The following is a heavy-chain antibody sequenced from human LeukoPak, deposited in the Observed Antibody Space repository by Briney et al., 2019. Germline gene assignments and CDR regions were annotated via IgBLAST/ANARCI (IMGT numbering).Heavy chain of an antibody. CDR2: IYYSGST. CDR1: GGSISSSSYY. D-gene: IGHD1-14*01. J-gene: IGHJ4*02. Sequence: PSETLSLTCTVSGGSISSSSYYWGWIRQPPGKGLEWIGSIYYSGSTYYNPSLKSRVTISVDTSKNQSSLKLSSVTAADTAVYYCARAGTEREAFDYWGQGTLVTVSS. CDR3: ARAGTEREAFDY. V-gene: IGHV4-39*07.